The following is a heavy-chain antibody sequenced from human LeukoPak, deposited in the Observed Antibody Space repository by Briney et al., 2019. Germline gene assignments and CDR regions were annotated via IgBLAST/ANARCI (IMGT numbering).Heavy chain of an antibody. CDR3: TSRPLLSYYGSGRTRSDY. Sequence: PGGSLRLSCAASGFTFSGSALHWVRQASGKGLEWIGRIRSKANSYATAYAASVKGRFTISRDDSKNTTYLQMNSLKTEDTAVYYCTSRPLLSYYGSGRTRSDYWGQGTLVTVSS. J-gene: IGHJ4*02. D-gene: IGHD3-10*01. V-gene: IGHV3-73*01. CDR2: IRSKANSYAT. CDR1: GFTFSGSA.